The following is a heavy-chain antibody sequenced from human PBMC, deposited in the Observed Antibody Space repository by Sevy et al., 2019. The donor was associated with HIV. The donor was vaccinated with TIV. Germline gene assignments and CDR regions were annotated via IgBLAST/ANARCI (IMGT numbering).Heavy chain of an antibody. V-gene: IGHV1-2*06. Sequence: ASVKVSCKASGYTFIGYYIHWLRQAPGQGLEWIGRINPSSGGTKYTKKFQGRVTVTTDMSVSTAYMELIGLRSDDTALYYCAGQTSGWYDWFDTWGQGTLVTVSS. D-gene: IGHD6-19*01. CDR2: INPSSGGT. CDR3: AGQTSGWYDWFDT. CDR1: GYTFIGYY. J-gene: IGHJ5*02.